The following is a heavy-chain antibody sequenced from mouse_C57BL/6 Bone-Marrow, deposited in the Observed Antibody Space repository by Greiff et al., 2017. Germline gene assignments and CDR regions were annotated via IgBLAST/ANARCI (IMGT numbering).Heavy chain of an antibody. CDR3: ARSPIWDYAMDY. Sequence: QVQLKQPGAELVKPGASVKMSCKASGYTFTSYWITWVKQRPGQGLEWIGDIYPGSGSTNCNEKFKSKATLTVDTSSSTAYMQLSSLTSEDSAVYYCARSPIWDYAMDYWGQGTSVTVSS. CDR2: IYPGSGST. V-gene: IGHV1-55*01. J-gene: IGHJ4*01. D-gene: IGHD4-1*01. CDR1: GYTFTSYW.